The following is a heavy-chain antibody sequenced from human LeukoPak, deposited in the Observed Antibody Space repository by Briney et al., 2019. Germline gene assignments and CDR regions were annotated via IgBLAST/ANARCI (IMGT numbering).Heavy chain of an antibody. V-gene: IGHV5-51*01. D-gene: IGHD6-6*01. CDR1: GYSFTSYW. J-gene: IGHJ4*02. CDR3: ARRTGIAARTGYFDY. CDR2: IYPGDSDT. Sequence: GESLKISCKGSGYSFTSYWIGWVRQMPGKGLEWMGIIYPGDSDTRYSPSFQGQVTISADKSIRTAYLQWSSLKASDTAMYYCARRTGIAARTGYFDYWGQGTLVTVSS.